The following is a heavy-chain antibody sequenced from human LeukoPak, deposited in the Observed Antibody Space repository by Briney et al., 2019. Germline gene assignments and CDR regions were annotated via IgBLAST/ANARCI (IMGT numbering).Heavy chain of an antibody. CDR1: GYTFTSYY. CDR2: INSSGGTT. CDR3: ARGSSSTIDY. J-gene: IGHJ4*02. V-gene: IGHV1-46*01. D-gene: IGHD6-13*01. Sequence: ASVKVSCKASGYTFTSYYIHGVRQAPGQGLEWMGIINSSGGTTSYAQNFKGRVTMTRDMSTRTVYMELNSLRSEDTAVYYCARGSSSTIDYWGQGTLVTVSS.